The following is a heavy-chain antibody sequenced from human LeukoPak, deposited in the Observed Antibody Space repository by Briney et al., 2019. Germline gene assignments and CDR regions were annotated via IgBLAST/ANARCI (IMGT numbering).Heavy chain of an antibody. Sequence: GGSLRLSCAASGFTFSSYNMNWVRQAPGKGLEWVSSISSSSSYIYYADSMKGRFTISRDNSKNTLYLQMNSLRAEDTAVYYCARGAARMVEMGTIISFEYWGQGTLVTVSS. CDR1: GFTFSSYN. J-gene: IGHJ4*02. V-gene: IGHV3-21*01. D-gene: IGHD5-24*01. CDR2: ISSSSSYI. CDR3: ARGAARMVEMGTIISFEY.